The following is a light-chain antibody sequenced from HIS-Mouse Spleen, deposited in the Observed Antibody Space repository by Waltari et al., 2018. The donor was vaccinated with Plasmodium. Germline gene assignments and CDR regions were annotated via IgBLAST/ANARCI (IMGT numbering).Light chain of an antibody. CDR3: QQYNNWSFT. CDR2: WAS. CDR1: QSVLYSSNNKNY. Sequence: DIVMTQSPDSLAVSLGERASINCKFSQSVLYSSNNKNYLAWYQQKPGQPPKLLIYWASTRESGVPDRFSGSGSGTDFTLTISSLQAEDVAVYYCQQYNNWSFTFGPGTKVDIK. J-gene: IGKJ3*01. V-gene: IGKV4-1*01.